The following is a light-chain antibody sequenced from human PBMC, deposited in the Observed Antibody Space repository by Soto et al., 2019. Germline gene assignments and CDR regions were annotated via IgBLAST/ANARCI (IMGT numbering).Light chain of an antibody. Sequence: QSALTQPASVSGSPGQSITISCTGTSSDVGSYNLVSWYQQHPGKAPKLMIYEGSKRPSGISNRFSGSNSGNTASLTISGLQAEDEGDYYCCSYAASSTLIFGGGTKVTVL. CDR3: CSYAASSTLI. V-gene: IGLV2-23*01. CDR1: SSDVGSYNL. CDR2: EGS. J-gene: IGLJ2*01.